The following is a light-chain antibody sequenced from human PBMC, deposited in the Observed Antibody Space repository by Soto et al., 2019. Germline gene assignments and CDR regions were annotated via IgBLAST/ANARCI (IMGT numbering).Light chain of an antibody. CDR2: GAS. Sequence: EIVMTQSPATLSVSPGERATISCRASLSVSSNLAWYQQKPGQAPRLIIYGASTRATGIPARFSGSGSGTEFTLTISRLQSEDFAVYYGQQYNNWPLTFGGGTKVEIK. J-gene: IGKJ4*01. CDR3: QQYNNWPLT. CDR1: LSVSSN. V-gene: IGKV3D-15*01.